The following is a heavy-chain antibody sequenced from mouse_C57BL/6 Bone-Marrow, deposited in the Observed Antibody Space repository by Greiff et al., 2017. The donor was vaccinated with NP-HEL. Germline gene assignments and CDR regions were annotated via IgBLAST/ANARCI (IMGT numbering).Heavy chain of an antibody. D-gene: IGHD1-1*01. CDR2: LSGGGGNT. Sequence: EVQLQESGGGLVKPGGSLKLSCAASGFTFSSYTMYWVRQTPEKRLEWVATLSGGGGNTYYPDSVKGRFTISRYNDKNTLYLQMSSLRAEDTALYYCARRFITTEAYYFDYWGQLTTLTVSS. J-gene: IGHJ2*01. CDR1: GFTFSSYT. CDR3: ARRFITTEAYYFDY. V-gene: IGHV5-9*01.